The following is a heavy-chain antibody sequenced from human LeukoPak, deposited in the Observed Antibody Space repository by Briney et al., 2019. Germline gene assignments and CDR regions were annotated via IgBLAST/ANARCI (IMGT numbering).Heavy chain of an antibody. CDR2: IYHSGST. CDR1: GGSISSSNW. V-gene: IGHV4-4*02. J-gene: IGHJ4*02. Sequence: SETLSLTCAVSGGSISSSNWWSWVRQPPGKGLEWIGEIYHSGSTNYNPSLKSRVTISVDKSKNQFSLKLSFVTAADTAVYYCARAPSSSWYYFDYWGQGTLVTVSS. CDR3: ARAPSSSWYYFDY. D-gene: IGHD6-13*01.